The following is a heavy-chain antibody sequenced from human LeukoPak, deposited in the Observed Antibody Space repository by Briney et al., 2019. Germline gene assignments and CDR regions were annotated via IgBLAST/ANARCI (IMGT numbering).Heavy chain of an antibody. V-gene: IGHV3-74*01. Sequence: GGSLRLSCAASGFTFSSYWMHWVRQAPGKGLVWVSHINNDGRGTSYADSVKDRFTISRDNAKNTLYLQMNSLRAEDTAVYYCVRVDSNWYPDCWGQGTLVTVSS. CDR1: GFTFSSYW. CDR2: INNDGRGT. J-gene: IGHJ4*02. CDR3: VRVDSNWYPDC. D-gene: IGHD6-13*01.